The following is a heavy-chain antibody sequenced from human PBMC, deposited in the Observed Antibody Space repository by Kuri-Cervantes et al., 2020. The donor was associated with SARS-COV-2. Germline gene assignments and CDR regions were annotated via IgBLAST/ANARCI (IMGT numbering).Heavy chain of an antibody. CDR1: GYTFSRFG. V-gene: IGHV1-18*01. CDR3: ATGRSDHIAGVHRGRGRMPADLHYYYAMDV. Sequence: ASVKVSCKASGYTFSRFGITWVRQAPGQGLEWLGWIAPYSSNTNSAQKFQGRLTLTTDTSTSTAYMELRSLRSDDTAVYYFATGRSDHIAGVHRGRGRMPADLHYYYAMDVWGQGTTVTVSS. J-gene: IGHJ6*02. CDR2: IAPYSSNT. D-gene: IGHD2-21*01.